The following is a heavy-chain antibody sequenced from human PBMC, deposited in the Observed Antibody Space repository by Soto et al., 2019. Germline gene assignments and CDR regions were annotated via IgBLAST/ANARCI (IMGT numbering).Heavy chain of an antibody. CDR1: GFSFSKLW. D-gene: IGHD1-20*01. J-gene: IGHJ4*02. CDR2: IRQDGSER. Sequence: GGSLRLSCAASGFSFSKLWMSWVRQSPGKGLEWVANIRQDGSERNYMDSVKGRFTISRDNGRNSLFLQMSSLRVEDTAVYYCASRYLEHCFSSGCSAHYDWWGQGAQVTVSS. CDR3: ASRYLEHCFSSGCSAHYDW. V-gene: IGHV3-7*05.